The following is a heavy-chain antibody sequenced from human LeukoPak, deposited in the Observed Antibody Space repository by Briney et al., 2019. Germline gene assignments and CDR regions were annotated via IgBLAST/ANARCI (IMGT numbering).Heavy chain of an antibody. Sequence: GGSLRLSCAASGFTFSDYWMTWVRQAPGKGLEWVAIIKQDGSAIYYVDSVKGRFTISRDNAKKSLYLQMNSLRAEDTAVYYCARVMHHTAMAGLPNWFDPWGQGTLVTVSS. V-gene: IGHV3-7*03. CDR1: GFTFSDYW. D-gene: IGHD5-18*01. CDR2: IKQDGSAI. CDR3: ARVMHHTAMAGLPNWFDP. J-gene: IGHJ5*02.